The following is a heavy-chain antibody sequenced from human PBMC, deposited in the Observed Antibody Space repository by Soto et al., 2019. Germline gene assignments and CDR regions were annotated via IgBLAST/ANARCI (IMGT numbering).Heavy chain of an antibody. CDR2: INAGNGNT. Sequence: ASVKVSCKASGDTFTSYAMHWVRQAPGQRLEWMGWINAGNGNTKYSQKFQGRVTITRDTSASTAYMELSSLRSEDTAVYYCARDPYGSGSYLFDYWGQGTLVTVSS. J-gene: IGHJ4*02. V-gene: IGHV1-3*01. CDR3: ARDPYGSGSYLFDY. D-gene: IGHD3-10*01. CDR1: GDTFTSYA.